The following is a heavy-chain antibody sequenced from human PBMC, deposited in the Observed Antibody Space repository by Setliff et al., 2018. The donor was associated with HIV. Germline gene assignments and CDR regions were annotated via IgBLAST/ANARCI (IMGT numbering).Heavy chain of an antibody. Sequence: PGGSLRLSCAASGFTFSKTWMTWVRQAPGKGLEWVANINQDGSEKNYADSVQGRFTISRDTPNHMVYLQMNNLRPEDTALYYCAKDSEAVAVKYYYMDVWGRGTTVTVSS. CDR1: GFTFSKTW. D-gene: IGHD6-19*01. J-gene: IGHJ6*03. CDR3: AKDSEAVAVKYYYMDV. CDR2: INQDGSEK. V-gene: IGHV3-7*01.